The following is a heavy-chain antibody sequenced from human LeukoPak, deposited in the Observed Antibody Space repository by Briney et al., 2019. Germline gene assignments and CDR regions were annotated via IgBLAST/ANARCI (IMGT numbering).Heavy chain of an antibody. CDR1: GGTFSSYA. CDR3: ARDLGYCSSTSCPHYYYMDV. V-gene: IGHV1-69*04. D-gene: IGHD2-2*01. Sequence: SVKVSCKASGGTFSSYAISWVRQAPGQGLEWMGRIIPFLGIANYAQKFQGRVTITADKSTSTAYMELNSLRAEDTAVYYCARDLGYCSSTSCPHYYYMDVWGKGTTVTVSS. J-gene: IGHJ6*03. CDR2: IIPFLGIA.